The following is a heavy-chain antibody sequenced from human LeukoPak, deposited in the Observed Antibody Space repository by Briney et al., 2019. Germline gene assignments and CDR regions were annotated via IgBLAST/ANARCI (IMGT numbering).Heavy chain of an antibody. J-gene: IGHJ4*02. CDR1: GYTFTSYD. Sequence: ASVKVSCKASGYTFTSYDINWVRQATGQGLEWMGWINPNSGGTNYAQKFQGRVTMTRDTSISTAYMELSRLRSDDTAVYYCARVREYDILTGYRPDYFDYWGQGTLVTVSS. CDR3: ARVREYDILTGYRPDYFDY. CDR2: INPNSGGT. V-gene: IGHV1-2*02. D-gene: IGHD3-9*01.